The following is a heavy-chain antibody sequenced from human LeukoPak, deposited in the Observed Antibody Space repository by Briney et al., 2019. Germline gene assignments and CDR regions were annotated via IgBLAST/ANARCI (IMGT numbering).Heavy chain of an antibody. CDR1: GYAFTNYD. J-gene: IGHJ5*02. V-gene: IGHV1-8*01. D-gene: IGHD6-13*01. CDR3: ARRKTVRAAADRTWFDP. CDR2: MNPKSGNT. Sequence: GASVKVSCTAAGYAFTNYDINWVRQATGQGLEWMGRMNPKSGNTGCAQKLQGRVTMTRNNSISTAYMELSSLRSEDTAVYYCARRKTVRAAADRTWFDPWGQATLVTVSS.